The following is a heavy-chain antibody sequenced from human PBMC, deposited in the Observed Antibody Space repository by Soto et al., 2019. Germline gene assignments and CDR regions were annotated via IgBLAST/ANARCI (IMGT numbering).Heavy chain of an antibody. V-gene: IGHV4-4*07. Sequence: QVQLQESGPGLVKPSETLSLTCNVSGGSIRSYYWSWVRQPAGKPLEWFGRIYTSGSTNYNPSLKGRVSMSVDTSKNQFSLEVTSVTAADTAVYYCAREGASGFGMDVWGRGTTVTVSS. CDR1: GGSIRSYY. J-gene: IGHJ6*02. CDR2: IYTSGST. D-gene: IGHD1-26*01. CDR3: AREGASGFGMDV.